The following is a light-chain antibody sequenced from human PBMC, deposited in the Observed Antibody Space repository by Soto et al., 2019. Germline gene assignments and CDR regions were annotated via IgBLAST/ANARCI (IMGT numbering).Light chain of an antibody. J-gene: IGLJ3*02. CDR1: NSNIGRYS. V-gene: IGLV1-44*01. CDR2: SDD. CDR3: ASCDDNLNGPL. Sequence: QSALTQPPSLSGTPGQRVTISCSGSNSNIGRYSVNWYQHFPGTAPKILIYSDDERPSGVPDRFPGSKSGTSASLAISGLQSEDKAEYYCASCDDNLNGPLFGVGNQMTVL.